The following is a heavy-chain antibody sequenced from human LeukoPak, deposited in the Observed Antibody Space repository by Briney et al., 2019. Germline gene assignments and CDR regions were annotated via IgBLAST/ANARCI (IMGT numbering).Heavy chain of an antibody. CDR3: ARHALDYGDYVGRIDY. D-gene: IGHD4-17*01. V-gene: IGHV4-59*01. CDR2: IYYSGST. J-gene: IGHJ4*02. Sequence: SETLSLTCTVSGGSISSYYWSWIRQPPGKGLEWIGYIYYSGSTNYNPSLKSRVTISVDTSKNRFSLKLSSVTAADTAVYYCARHALDYGDYVGRIDYWGQGTLVTVSS. CDR1: GGSISSYY.